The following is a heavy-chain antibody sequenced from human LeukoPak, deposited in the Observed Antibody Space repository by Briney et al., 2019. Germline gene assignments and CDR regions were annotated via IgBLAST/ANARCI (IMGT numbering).Heavy chain of an antibody. D-gene: IGHD6-19*01. J-gene: IGHJ3*02. CDR2: ISSSSSTI. V-gene: IGHV3-48*01. CDR3: ARERAIAVAGTSYDAFDI. CDR1: GFTFSSYS. Sequence: GGSLRLSCAASGFTFSSYSMNWVRQAPGKGLEWVSYISSSSSTIYYADSVKGRFTISRDNAKNSLYLQMNSLRAEDTAVYYCARERAIAVAGTSYDAFDIWGQGTMVTVSS.